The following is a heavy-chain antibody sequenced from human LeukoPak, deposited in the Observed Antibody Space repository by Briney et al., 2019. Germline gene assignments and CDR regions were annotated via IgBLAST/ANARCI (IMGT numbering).Heavy chain of an antibody. CDR2: ISQDGTES. D-gene: IGHD1-1*01. V-gene: IGHV3-7*04. Sequence: RGSLRLSCVASGFTFISYWMTWVRQAPGKGLEWVAQISQDGTESYSVDSVRGRFTISRDNAKNSVYLQMNSLRPEDTAVYYCARDSTGTVFDLWGQGTLVTVSS. CDR3: ARDSTGTVFDL. CDR1: GFTFISYW. J-gene: IGHJ4*02.